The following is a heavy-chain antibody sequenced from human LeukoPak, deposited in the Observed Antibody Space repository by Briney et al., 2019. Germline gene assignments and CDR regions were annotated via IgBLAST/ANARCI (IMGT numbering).Heavy chain of an antibody. CDR3: ARDFSGAHFDS. CDR1: GYTFIDYY. Sequence: ASVKVSCKTSGYTFIDYYMYWVRQAPGQGLGWMGWINPTSGGTKSAQKFQGRVTMTRDTSISTAYMELSSLRSDDTAMYYCARDFSGAHFDSWGQGTLVTVSS. V-gene: IGHV1-2*02. J-gene: IGHJ4*02. CDR2: INPTSGGT. D-gene: IGHD7-27*01.